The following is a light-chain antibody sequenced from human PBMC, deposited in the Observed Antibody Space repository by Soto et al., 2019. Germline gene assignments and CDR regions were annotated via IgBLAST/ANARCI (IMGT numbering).Light chain of an antibody. CDR3: QQYNYWPVT. J-gene: IGKJ4*01. Sequence: EIVLTQSPAILSVSPGERATLSCRASQSISRSLAWYQQKPGQAPRLLISDASTRATGIPARFSGSGSRTEFTLTISSLQSEDFATYYCQQYNYWPVTFGGGTKVDI. CDR1: QSISRS. CDR2: DAS. V-gene: IGKV3-15*01.